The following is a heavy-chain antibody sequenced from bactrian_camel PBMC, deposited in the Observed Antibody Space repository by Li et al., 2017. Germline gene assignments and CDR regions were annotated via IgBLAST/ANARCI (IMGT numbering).Heavy chain of an antibody. V-gene: IGHV3S53*01. D-gene: IGHD6*01. CDR1: RSTAMPTC. Sequence: HVQLVESGGGSVQAGGSLRLACNPSRSTAMPTCIGWFRQTPGKEREGVAALNSLQATNYAESVRGRFPISRDHAKGTLDLQMNSLKPEDTAIYYCARDGGSWNLEYWGQGTQVTVS. J-gene: IGHJ4*01. CDR2: LNSLQAT. CDR3: ARDGGSWNLEY.